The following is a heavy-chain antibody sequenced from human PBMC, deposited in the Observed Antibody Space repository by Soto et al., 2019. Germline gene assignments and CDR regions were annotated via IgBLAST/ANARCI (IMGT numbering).Heavy chain of an antibody. CDR2: IYYSGST. D-gene: IGHD3-22*01. CDR1: GGSISSSSYY. J-gene: IGHJ5*02. Sequence: SETLSLTCTVSGGSISSSSYYWGWLRQPPGKGLEWIGYIYYSGSTNYNPSLKSRVTISVDTSKNQFSLKLSSVTAADTAVYYCARLIRPAMFDPWGQGTLVTVSS. V-gene: IGHV4-61*05. CDR3: ARLIRPAMFDP.